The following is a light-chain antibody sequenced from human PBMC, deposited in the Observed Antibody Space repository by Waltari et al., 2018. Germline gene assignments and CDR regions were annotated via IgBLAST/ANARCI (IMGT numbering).Light chain of an antibody. CDR1: QSLNNY. Sequence: EIVLTQSPDTLSLSPGDRAIVLYRGSQSLNNYLTWYPKKPGQAPRLLIYDISNRVTGIPVRFSGNGSGTDFTLTISSLEPEDFAVYYCQQRAEWRRPTFGGGTKVE. CDR2: DIS. J-gene: IGKJ4*01. CDR3: QQRAEWRRPT. V-gene: IGKV3-11*01.